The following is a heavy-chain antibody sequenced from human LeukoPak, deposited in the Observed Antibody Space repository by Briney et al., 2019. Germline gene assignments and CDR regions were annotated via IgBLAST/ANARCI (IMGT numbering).Heavy chain of an antibody. D-gene: IGHD4-17*01. CDR2: IYHSGST. CDR1: GGSISSYY. Sequence: SETLSLTCTVSGGSISSYYWSWIRQPPGKGLEWIGSIYHSGSTYYNPSLKSRVTISVDTSKNQFSLKLSSVTAADTAVYYCARGGIYGDYPTGVYWGQGTLVTVSS. J-gene: IGHJ4*02. CDR3: ARGGIYGDYPTGVY. V-gene: IGHV4-38-2*02.